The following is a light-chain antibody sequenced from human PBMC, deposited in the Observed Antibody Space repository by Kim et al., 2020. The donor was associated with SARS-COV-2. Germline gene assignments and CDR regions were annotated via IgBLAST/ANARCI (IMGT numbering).Light chain of an antibody. CDR3: NSYTSSSTLYV. CDR1: SSDVGGYNY. Sequence: QSITISCTGTSSDVGGYNYVSRYQQHPGKGPKLMIYDVSYRPSWVSDRFSGSKSGNTASLTISGLQAEDEADYYCNSYTSSSTLYVFGTGTKVTVL. CDR2: DVS. J-gene: IGLJ1*01. V-gene: IGLV2-14*03.